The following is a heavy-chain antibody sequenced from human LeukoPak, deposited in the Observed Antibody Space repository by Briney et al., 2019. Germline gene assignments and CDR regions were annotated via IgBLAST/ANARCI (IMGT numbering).Heavy chain of an antibody. J-gene: IGHJ4*02. CDR3: ARSLTRGSGSLDY. D-gene: IGHD3-10*01. V-gene: IGHV3-13*04. CDR1: GFTFSSYD. Sequence: PGGSLRLSCAASGFTFSSYDMHWVRQATGKGLEWVSGIAVGGDTFYADSVKGRFAISREIAKNSLYLQINSLRVGDTAVYYCARSLTRGSGSLDYWGQGTLVTVSS. CDR2: IAVGGDT.